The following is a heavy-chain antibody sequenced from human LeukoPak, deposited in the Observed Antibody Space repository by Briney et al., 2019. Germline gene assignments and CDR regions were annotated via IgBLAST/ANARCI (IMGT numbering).Heavy chain of an antibody. CDR1: GFTFSRYW. CDR3: ALLVTFDAFDL. Sequence: GGSLRLSCAASGFTFSRYWMYWVSQAPGKGLAWVSRIKPDGSSTSYADSVKGRFTISRDNAKNTLYLQMNSLRAEDTAVYYCALLVTFDAFDLGGQGTMVTVSS. J-gene: IGHJ3*01. CDR2: IKPDGSST. D-gene: IGHD4-23*01. V-gene: IGHV3-74*01.